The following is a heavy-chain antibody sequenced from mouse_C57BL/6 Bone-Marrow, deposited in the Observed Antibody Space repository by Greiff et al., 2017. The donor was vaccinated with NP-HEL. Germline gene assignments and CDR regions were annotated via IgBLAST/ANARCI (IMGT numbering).Heavy chain of an antibody. CDR1: GYTFTSYW. CDR2: IHPNSGST. V-gene: IGHV1-64*01. CDR3: ARVYPYYAMDY. D-gene: IGHD2-1*01. Sequence: QVQLQQPGAELVKPGASVKLSCKASGYTFTSYWMHWVKQRPGQGLEWIGMIHPNSGSTNYNEKFKSKATLTVDKSSSTAYMQLSSLTSEDSAVHYCARVYPYYAMDYWGQGTSVTVSS. J-gene: IGHJ4*01.